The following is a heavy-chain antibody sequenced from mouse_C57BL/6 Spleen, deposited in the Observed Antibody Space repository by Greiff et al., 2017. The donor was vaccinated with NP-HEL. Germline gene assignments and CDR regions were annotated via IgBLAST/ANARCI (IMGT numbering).Heavy chain of an antibody. V-gene: IGHV5-12*01. D-gene: IGHD3-2*02. Sequence: EVMLVESGGGLVQPGGSLKLSCAASGFTFSDYYMYWVRQTPEKRLEWVAYISNGGGSTYYPDTVKGRFTISRDNAKNTLYLQMSRLKSEDTAMYYCARRGTAQANWYFDVWGTGTTATVSS. J-gene: IGHJ1*03. CDR1: GFTFSDYY. CDR2: ISNGGGST. CDR3: ARRGTAQANWYFDV.